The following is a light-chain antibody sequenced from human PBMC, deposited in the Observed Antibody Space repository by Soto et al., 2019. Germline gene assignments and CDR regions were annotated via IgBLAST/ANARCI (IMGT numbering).Light chain of an antibody. J-gene: IGKJ4*01. V-gene: IGKV3-20*01. CDR2: DAS. CDR1: QSRSSSY. CDR3: QVYAFLLKR. Sequence: ETLLNLSPGAVSLNTAERSTLSCRESQSRSSSYFAWDEEKPGPAPRLLIYDASSRATGIPDRFSGSGSGTDFTLTISILEPEDFIVYGCQVYAFLLKRFCGG.